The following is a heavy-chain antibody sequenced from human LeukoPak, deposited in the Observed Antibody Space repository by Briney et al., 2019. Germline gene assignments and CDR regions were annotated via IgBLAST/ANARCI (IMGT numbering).Heavy chain of an antibody. CDR2: TNPNSGGT. CDR3: ARAEYYGSGSSTAFDI. J-gene: IGHJ3*02. CDR1: GYTFTGYY. V-gene: IGHV1-2*02. D-gene: IGHD3-10*01. Sequence: GASVRVSCKASGYTFTGYYMHWVRQAPGQGLEWMGWTNPNSGGTNYAQKFQGRVTMTRDTSISTAYMELSRLRSDDTAVYYCARAEYYGSGSSTAFDIWGQGTMVTVSS.